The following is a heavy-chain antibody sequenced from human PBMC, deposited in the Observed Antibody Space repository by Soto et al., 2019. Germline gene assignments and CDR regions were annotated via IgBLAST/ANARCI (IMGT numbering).Heavy chain of an antibody. J-gene: IGHJ6*02. CDR1: GGAFTNYS. CDR2: IIPLHNTS. CDR3: AIWSNWNPLYYRGMDV. D-gene: IGHD1-20*01. Sequence: GASVKVSGKVSGGAFTNYSLNWVRHAPGQGLEWLGGIIPLHNTSNYSLKLLGRGSVTADISSNTVYMHLSGLTSDDTATYYCAIWSNWNPLYYRGMDVWGQGTTVTVSS. V-gene: IGHV1-69*08.